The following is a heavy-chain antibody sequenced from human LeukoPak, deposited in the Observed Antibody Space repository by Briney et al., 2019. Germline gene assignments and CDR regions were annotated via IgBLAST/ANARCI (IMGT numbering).Heavy chain of an antibody. D-gene: IGHD5-24*01. V-gene: IGHV4-59*08. Sequence: SETLSLTCTVSGGSISSYYWSWIRQPPGKGLEWIGYIYYSGSTNYNPSLKSRVTISVDTSKNQFSLKLSSVTAADTAVYYCARGDGYNPNQYYFDYWGQGTLVTVSS. CDR3: ARGDGYNPNQYYFDY. J-gene: IGHJ4*02. CDR2: IYYSGST. CDR1: GGSISSYY.